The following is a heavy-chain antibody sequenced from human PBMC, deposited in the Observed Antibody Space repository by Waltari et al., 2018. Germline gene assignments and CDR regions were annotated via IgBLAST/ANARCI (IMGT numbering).Heavy chain of an antibody. CDR1: GGSISSKY. CDR2: IYSSGTT. Sequence: QVQLQESGPGLVRPSETLSLTCTVSGGSISSKYWSWIRQPPGKGLEWIGYIYSSGTTNYNPSLKSRVTISVDTSKNQFSLKLSSVTAADTAMYYCARQGYTYGDFDYWGQGTLVTVSS. J-gene: IGHJ4*02. V-gene: IGHV4-59*08. D-gene: IGHD5-18*01. CDR3: ARQGYTYGDFDY.